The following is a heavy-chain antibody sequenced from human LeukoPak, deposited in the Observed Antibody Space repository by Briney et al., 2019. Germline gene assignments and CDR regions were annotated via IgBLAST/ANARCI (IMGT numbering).Heavy chain of an antibody. D-gene: IGHD5-18*01. J-gene: IGHJ6*03. CDR3: ARVSLGYSYGYVISYYHYYMDV. V-gene: IGHV3-66*01. Sequence: GGSLRLSCAASGFTVSSNYMSWVRQAPGRGLEWVSVIYSGGSTYYADSVKGRFTISRDNSKNTLYLQMNSLRAEDTAVYYCARVSLGYSYGYVISYYHYYMDVWGKGTTVTISS. CDR1: GFTVSSNY. CDR2: IYSGGST.